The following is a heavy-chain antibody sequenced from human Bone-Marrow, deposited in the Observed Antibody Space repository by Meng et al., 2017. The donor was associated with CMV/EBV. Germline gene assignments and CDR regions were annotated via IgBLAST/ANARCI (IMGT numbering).Heavy chain of an antibody. CDR2: IQVIGHT. V-gene: IGHV4-4*07. D-gene: IGHD3-16*01. CDR1: GASTKNYN. CDR3: AGSRPGGGACDY. J-gene: IGHJ4*02. Sequence: QLQRQEPGPGLVKPSETLSLTFIVSGASTKNYNWNWVRQPAGQGLEWIGLIQVIGHTVYNPSLKSRVSVSLDASKSQFSLTLNSVTAADTATYYCAGSRPGGGACDYWGQGILVTVSS.